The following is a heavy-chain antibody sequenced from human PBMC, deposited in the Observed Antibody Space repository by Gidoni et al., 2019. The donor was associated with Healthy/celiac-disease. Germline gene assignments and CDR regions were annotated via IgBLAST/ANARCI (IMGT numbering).Heavy chain of an antibody. Sequence: QVQLVQSGAEVKKPGSSVNVSCKASAGTFRSYAISWVRQAPGQGLEWMGRIIPSLGIANYAQKFQGRVTITADKSTSTAYMELSSLRSEDTAVYYCARLDSSSWYISEYGMDVWGQGTTVTVSS. CDR3: ARLDSSSWYISEYGMDV. CDR2: IIPSLGIA. CDR1: AGTFRSYA. D-gene: IGHD6-13*01. V-gene: IGHV1-69*04. J-gene: IGHJ6*02.